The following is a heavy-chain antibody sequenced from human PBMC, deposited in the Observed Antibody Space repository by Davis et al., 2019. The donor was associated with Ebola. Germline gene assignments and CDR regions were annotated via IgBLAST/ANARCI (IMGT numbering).Heavy chain of an antibody. CDR3: ASPGIAAGAPRY. CDR2: INPSGGTT. D-gene: IGHD6-13*01. V-gene: IGHV1-46*02. CDR1: GYTFNIYY. Sequence: AASVKVSCKASGYTFNIYYMYWVRQAPGQGLEWMGIINPSGGTTSYAQKFQGRVTMTRDTSTSTVYMELISLRSEETAVYYCASPGIAAGAPRYWGKGTLVTVSS. J-gene: IGHJ4*02.